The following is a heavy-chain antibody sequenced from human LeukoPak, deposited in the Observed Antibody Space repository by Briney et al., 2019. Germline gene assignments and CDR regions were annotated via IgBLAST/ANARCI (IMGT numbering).Heavy chain of an antibody. V-gene: IGHV3-48*01. Sequence: SGGSLRLSCAASGFTFSSYSMNWVRQAPGKGLEWVPYISSSSSTIYYADSVKGRFTISRDNAKNSLYLQMNSLRAEDTAVYYCARSGSYYDDAFDIWGQGTMVTVSS. CDR2: ISSSSSTI. D-gene: IGHD1-26*01. CDR1: GFTFSSYS. J-gene: IGHJ3*02. CDR3: ARSGSYYDDAFDI.